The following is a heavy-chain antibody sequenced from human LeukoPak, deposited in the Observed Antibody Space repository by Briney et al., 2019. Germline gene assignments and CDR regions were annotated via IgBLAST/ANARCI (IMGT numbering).Heavy chain of an antibody. CDR1: GFTFSSYA. V-gene: IGHV3-30*01. D-gene: IGHD6-13*01. Sequence: GGSLRLSCAASGFTFSSYAMHWVRQAPGKGLEWVAAISHDGSNKYHADSVKGRFTISRDNSKNTVYLQMNSLRAEDTAVYFCAGSPKYSSSWFEYFQHWGQGALVTVSS. CDR2: ISHDGSNK. CDR3: AGSPKYSSSWFEYFQH. J-gene: IGHJ1*01.